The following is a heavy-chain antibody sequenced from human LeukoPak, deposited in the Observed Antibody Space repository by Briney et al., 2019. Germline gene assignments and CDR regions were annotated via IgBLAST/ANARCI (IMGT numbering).Heavy chain of an antibody. CDR2: LYHSGST. J-gene: IGHJ6*03. Sequence: GSLRLSCAASGFTFSDYNMRWIRQAPGKGLEWIGNLYHSGSTYYNPSLKSRVSISVDTSKNQFSLNLSSVTAADTAVYYCARERPRANSRGDYYYYMDVWGKGTTVTISS. V-gene: IGHV4-38-2*02. D-gene: IGHD4-23*01. CDR1: GFTFSDYN. CDR3: ARERPRANSRGDYYYYMDV.